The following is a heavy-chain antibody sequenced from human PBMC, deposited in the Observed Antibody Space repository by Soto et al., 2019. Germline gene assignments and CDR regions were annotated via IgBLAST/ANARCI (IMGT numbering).Heavy chain of an antibody. CDR1: GFTFSTHS. CDR3: ARVVGGRFY. V-gene: IGHV3-48*01. J-gene: IGHJ4*02. Sequence: EVQLVESGGGLVQPGGCLRLSCAASGFTFSTHSMNWVRQAPGKGLEWVSYISSDSNTMYYADSLKGRFTISRDNAKNSLFLHMNSLRVEDTAVYYCARVVGGRFYWGQGTLVTVSS. CDR2: ISSDSNTM. D-gene: IGHD2-21*01.